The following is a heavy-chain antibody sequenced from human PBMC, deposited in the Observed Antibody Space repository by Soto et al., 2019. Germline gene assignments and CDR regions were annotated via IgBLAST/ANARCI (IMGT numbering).Heavy chain of an antibody. CDR3: ARDLNSYGDYVPTWFDY. Sequence: QVQLVESGGGVVQPGRSLRLSCAASGFTFSSYGMHWVRQAPGKGLEWVAVIWYDGSNKYYADFVKGRFTISRDNSKNTLYLQMNSLRAEDTAVYYCARDLNSYGDYVPTWFDYWGQGTLVTVSS. CDR1: GFTFSSYG. J-gene: IGHJ4*02. CDR2: IWYDGSNK. D-gene: IGHD4-17*01. V-gene: IGHV3-33*01.